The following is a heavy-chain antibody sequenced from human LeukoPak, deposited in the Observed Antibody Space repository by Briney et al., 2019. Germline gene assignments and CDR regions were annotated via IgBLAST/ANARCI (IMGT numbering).Heavy chain of an antibody. J-gene: IGHJ4*02. CDR2: ISSSGSTI. CDR3: ARDGIAVAGDDY. Sequence: GGSLRLSCAASGFTFSSYEMNWVRQAPGKGLEWVSYISSSGSTIYYADSVKGRFTISRDNSKNTLYLQMNSLRAEDTAVYYCARDGIAVAGDDYWGQGTLVTVSS. CDR1: GFTFSSYE. D-gene: IGHD6-19*01. V-gene: IGHV3-48*03.